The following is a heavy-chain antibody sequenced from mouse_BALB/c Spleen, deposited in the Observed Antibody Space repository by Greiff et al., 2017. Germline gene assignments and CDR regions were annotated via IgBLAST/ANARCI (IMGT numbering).Heavy chain of an antibody. Sequence: VQLQQSGAELAKPGASVKMSCKASGYTFTSYWMHWVKQRPGQGLEWIGYINPSTGYTEYNQKFKDKATLTADKSSSTAYMQLSSLTSEDSAVYYCARNYGSSYGDYWGQGTTLTVSS. J-gene: IGHJ2*01. V-gene: IGHV1-7*01. D-gene: IGHD1-1*01. CDR1: GYTFTSYW. CDR3: ARNYGSSYGDY. CDR2: INPSTGYT.